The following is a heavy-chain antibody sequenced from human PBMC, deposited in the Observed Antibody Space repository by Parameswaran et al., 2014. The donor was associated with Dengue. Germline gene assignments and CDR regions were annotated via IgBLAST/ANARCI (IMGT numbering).Heavy chain of an antibody. D-gene: IGHD2-2*01. CDR2: IYPGDSDT. Sequence: VPQMPGKGLEWMGIIYPGDSDTRYSPSFQGQVTISADKSISTAYLQWSSLKASDTAMYYCARHAQYCSSTSCHLGFKYYYYYGMDVWGQGTTVTVSS. V-gene: IGHV5-51*01. CDR3: ARHAQYCSSTSCHLGFKYYYYYGMDV. J-gene: IGHJ6*02.